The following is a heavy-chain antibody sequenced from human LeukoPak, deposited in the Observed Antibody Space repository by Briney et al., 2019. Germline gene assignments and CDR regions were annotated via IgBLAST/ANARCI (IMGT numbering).Heavy chain of an antibody. CDR1: GYTFTDYY. V-gene: IGHV1-2*02. Sequence: ASVKVSCKASGYTFTDYYMHWVRQAPGQGLEWMGWINYNTGGTNYAQKFQGRVTMTRDTSTSTAYMELSRPRSDDTAVYYCAREGIGAADDSFDYWGQGTLVTVSS. CDR3: AREGIGAADDSFDY. D-gene: IGHD6-13*01. J-gene: IGHJ4*02. CDR2: INYNTGGT.